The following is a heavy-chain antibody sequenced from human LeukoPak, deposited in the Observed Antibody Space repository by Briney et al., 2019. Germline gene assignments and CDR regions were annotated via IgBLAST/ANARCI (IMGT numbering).Heavy chain of an antibody. J-gene: IGHJ4*02. CDR1: GFTFSSYA. Sequence: PGGSLRLSCAASGFTFSSYAMSWVRQAPGKGLEWVSATSGSGGSTYYADSVKGRFTISRDNSKNTLSLQMNSLRAEDTAVYYCAKDLGSSGTASYFHYWGQGTLVTVSS. D-gene: IGHD6-19*01. V-gene: IGHV3-23*01. CDR3: AKDLGSSGTASYFHY. CDR2: TSGSGGST.